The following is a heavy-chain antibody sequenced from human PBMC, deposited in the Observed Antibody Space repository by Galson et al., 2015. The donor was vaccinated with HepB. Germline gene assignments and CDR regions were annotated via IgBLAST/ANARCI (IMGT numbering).Heavy chain of an antibody. CDR1: GDSVSSNSAA. J-gene: IGHJ4*02. CDR3: SRGFGPIGGTTRGRHLDY. CDR2: TYYRSQWYN. Sequence: CAISGDSVSSNSAAWNWIRQSPSRGLEWLGRTYYRSQWYNDYAVSVQSRITINPDTSKNEFSLQLRSVTPDDTAVYYCSRGFGPIGGTTRGRHLDYWGQGTLVTVSS. V-gene: IGHV6-1*01. D-gene: IGHD1-7*01.